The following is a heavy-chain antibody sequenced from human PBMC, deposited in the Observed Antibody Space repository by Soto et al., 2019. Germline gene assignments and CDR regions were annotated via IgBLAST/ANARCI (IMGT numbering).Heavy chain of an antibody. V-gene: IGHV1-18*01. CDR1: GYTFTSYG. J-gene: IGHJ5*02. D-gene: IGHD2-15*01. CDR2: ISAYNGNT. CDR3: ARDHYCSGGSCYSDWFDP. Sequence: QVPLVQSGAEVKKPGASVKVSCKAPGYTFTSYGIIWVRQAPGQGPEWLGWISAYNGNTTDAQKLQGRVTMTTDTSTSTAYMELRSLRSDDTAGYYCARDHYCSGGSCYSDWFDPWGQGTLVTVCS.